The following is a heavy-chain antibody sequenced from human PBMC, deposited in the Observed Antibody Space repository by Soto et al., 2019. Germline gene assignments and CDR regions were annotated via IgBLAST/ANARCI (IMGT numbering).Heavy chain of an antibody. Sequence: QLQLQESGPGLVKPSETLSLTCTVSGGSISSSSYYWGWIRQPPGKGLEWIGSIYYSGSTYYNPSLKSRVTISVDTSKNQFSLKLSSVTAADTAVYYCARPVVIVVVPAAMRGGNWYFDLWGRGTLVTVSS. J-gene: IGHJ2*01. CDR2: IYYSGST. CDR3: ARPVVIVVVPAAMRGGNWYFDL. V-gene: IGHV4-39*01. CDR1: GGSISSSSYY. D-gene: IGHD2-2*01.